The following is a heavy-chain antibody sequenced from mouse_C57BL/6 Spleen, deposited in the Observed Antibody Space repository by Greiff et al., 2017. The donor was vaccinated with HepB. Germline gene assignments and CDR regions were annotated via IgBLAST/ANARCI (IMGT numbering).Heavy chain of an antibody. J-gene: IGHJ2*01. CDR2: IHPNSGST. Sequence: QVQLQQSGPELVKPGASVKLSCKASGYTFTSYWMHWVKQRPGQGLEWIGMIHPNSGSTNYNEKFKSKATLTVDKSSSTAYMQLSSLTSEDSAVYYCARRSYYYGSRGYFDYWGQGTTLTVSS. CDR3: ARRSYYYGSRGYFDY. D-gene: IGHD1-1*01. CDR1: GYTFTSYW. V-gene: IGHV1-64*01.